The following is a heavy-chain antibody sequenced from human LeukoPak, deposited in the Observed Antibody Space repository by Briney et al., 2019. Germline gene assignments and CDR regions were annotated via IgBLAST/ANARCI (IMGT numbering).Heavy chain of an antibody. Sequence: SETLSLTWTVSGGSISSGSYYWSRIRQPAGKGLEWIGRIYTSGSTNYNPSLKSRVTISVDTSKNQFSLKLSSVTAADTAVYYCARGGGYEPLYYYYYYMDVWGKGTTVTVSS. V-gene: IGHV4-61*02. D-gene: IGHD5-12*01. CDR2: IYTSGST. J-gene: IGHJ6*03. CDR3: ARGGGYEPLYYYYYYMDV. CDR1: GGSISSGSYY.